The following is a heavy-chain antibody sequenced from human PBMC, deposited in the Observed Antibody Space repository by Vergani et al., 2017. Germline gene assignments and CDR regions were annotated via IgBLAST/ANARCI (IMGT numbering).Heavy chain of an antibody. CDR3: ARDRDGWEPGAFDI. V-gene: IGHV4-61*10. Sequence: QVQLQESGPGLVKPSQTLSLTCTVSGGSISSGSYYWRWIRQPAGKGLELIGYIFYSGSTNYNPSLKSRVTISVDTSKNPFALKLSSVTAADTAVYYCARDRDGWEPGAFDIWGQGTMVTVSS. CDR2: IFYSGST. J-gene: IGHJ3*02. D-gene: IGHD1-26*01. CDR1: GGSISSGSYY.